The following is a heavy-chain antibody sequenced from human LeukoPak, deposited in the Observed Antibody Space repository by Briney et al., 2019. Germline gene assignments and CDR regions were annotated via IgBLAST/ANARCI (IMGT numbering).Heavy chain of an antibody. CDR2: ISGSGGST. J-gene: IGHJ4*02. CDR3: AKARYSILDY. Sequence: GGSLRLSCAASGFTFSSYSMNWVRQAPAKGLGWVSAISGSGGSTYYADSVKGRFPISRDNSKNTLYLQLNSLRAEDTPVYYCAKARYSILDYWGQGALVTVSS. V-gene: IGHV3-23*01. CDR1: GFTFSSYS. D-gene: IGHD4-11*01.